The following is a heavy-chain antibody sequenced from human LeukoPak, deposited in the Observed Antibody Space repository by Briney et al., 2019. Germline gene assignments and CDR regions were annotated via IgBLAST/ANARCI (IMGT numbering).Heavy chain of an antibody. CDR1: GYTFTSYG. Sequence: GASVKVSCKASGYTFTSYGISWVRQAPGQGLEWMGWINPNSGGTNYAQKFQGRVTMTRDTSISTAYMELSRLRSDDTAVYYCARDFRWLRLNYYYYYYMDVWGKGTTVTISS. D-gene: IGHD5-12*01. CDR3: ARDFRWLRLNYYYYYYMDV. V-gene: IGHV1-2*02. J-gene: IGHJ6*03. CDR2: INPNSGGT.